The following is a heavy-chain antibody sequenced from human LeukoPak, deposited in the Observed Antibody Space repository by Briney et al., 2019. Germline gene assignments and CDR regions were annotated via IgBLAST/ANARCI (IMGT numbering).Heavy chain of an antibody. Sequence: SETLSLTCTVSGASVSRGSYYWTWIRQPPGKGLEWIGYIFYSGSTNYNPSLKSRVTISVDTSKNQFSLKLSSVTAADTAVYYCARGYGYSHGPWENGMDVWGQGTTVTVSS. V-gene: IGHV4-61*01. CDR1: GASVSRGSYY. CDR3: ARGYGYSHGPWENGMDV. D-gene: IGHD5-18*01. CDR2: IFYSGST. J-gene: IGHJ6*02.